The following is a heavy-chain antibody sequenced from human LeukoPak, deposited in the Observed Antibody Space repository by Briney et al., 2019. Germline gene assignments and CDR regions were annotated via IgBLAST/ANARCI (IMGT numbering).Heavy chain of an antibody. V-gene: IGHV5-51*01. J-gene: IGHJ4*02. CDR2: IYPGDSDT. CDR3: ARWAKLRDFWGGNLDY. D-gene: IGHD3-3*01. Sequence: GESLKISCKGSGYSFTSYWIGWVRQMPGKGLEWMGIIYPGDSDTRYSPSFQGQVTISADKSISTAYLQWSSLKASDTAMYYCARWAKLRDFWGGNLDYWGQGTLVTVSS. CDR1: GYSFTSYW.